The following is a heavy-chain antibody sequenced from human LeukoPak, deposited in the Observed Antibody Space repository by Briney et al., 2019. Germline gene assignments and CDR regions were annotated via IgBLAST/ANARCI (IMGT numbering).Heavy chain of an antibody. CDR2: ISSSSSYI. V-gene: IGHV3-21*01. Sequence: GGSLRLSCAASRFTFSTYTMNWVRQAPGKGLEXXSSISSSSSYIYYADSVKGRFTISRDNAKNSLYLQMNTLRAEDTAVYYCARDRTTVTTFDYWGQGTLVTVSS. CDR3: ARDRTTVTTFDY. CDR1: RFTFSTYT. D-gene: IGHD4-17*01. J-gene: IGHJ4*02.